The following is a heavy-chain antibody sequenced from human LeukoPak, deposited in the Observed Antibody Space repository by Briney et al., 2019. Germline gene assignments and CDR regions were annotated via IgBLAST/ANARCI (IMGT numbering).Heavy chain of an antibody. J-gene: IGHJ4*02. Sequence: PSETLSLTCAVYGGSFSGYYWSWIRQPPGKGLEWIGGINHSGRTNYNPSLKSRVTISVDTSKNQFSLNLSSVTAADTAVYYCARMAAMVTLDYWGQGTLVTVSS. V-gene: IGHV4-34*01. CDR1: GGSFSGYY. CDR2: INHSGRT. CDR3: ARMAAMVTLDY. D-gene: IGHD5-18*01.